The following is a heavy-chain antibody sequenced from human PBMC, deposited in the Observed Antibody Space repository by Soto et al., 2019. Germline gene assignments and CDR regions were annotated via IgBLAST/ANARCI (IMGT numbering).Heavy chain of an antibody. CDR1: GGSITSSSYY. J-gene: IGHJ5*02. V-gene: IGHV4-39*01. D-gene: IGHD1-26*01. Sequence: SETLSLTCTVSGGSITSSSYYWGWIRQPPGKGLEWIGSIYYSGSTYYNPSLESRVTISVDTSKNQFSLKLSSVTAADTAVYYCATQEVGGSYVYTFDPWGQGTLVTVSS. CDR3: ATQEVGGSYVYTFDP. CDR2: IYYSGST.